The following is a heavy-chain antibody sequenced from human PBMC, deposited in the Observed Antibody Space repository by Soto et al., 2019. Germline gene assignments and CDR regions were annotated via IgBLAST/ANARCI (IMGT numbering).Heavy chain of an antibody. D-gene: IGHD2-15*01. CDR1: GGSISSGGYY. CDR2: IYYSGST. J-gene: IGHJ4*02. V-gene: IGHV4-31*03. CDR3: ARVVVVAATYDY. Sequence: PSETLSLTCTVSGGSISSGGYYWSWIRQHPGKGLEWIGYIYYSGSTYYNPSLKSRVTISVDTSKNQFSLKLSSVTAADTAVYYCARVVVVAATYDYWGQGTLVTSPQ.